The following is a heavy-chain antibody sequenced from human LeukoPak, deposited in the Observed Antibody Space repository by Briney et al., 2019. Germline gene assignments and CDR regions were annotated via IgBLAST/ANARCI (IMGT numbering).Heavy chain of an antibody. CDR1: GGTFSSYA. J-gene: IGHJ4*02. CDR3: ARTPYSSGWDTPEDFDY. CDR2: IIPIFGTV. D-gene: IGHD6-19*01. V-gene: IGHV1-69*05. Sequence: GASVKVSCKASGGTFSSYAISWVRQAPGQGLEWMGRIIPIFGTVNYAQKFQGRVTITTDESTSTAYMELSSLRSEDTAVYYCARTPYSSGWDTPEDFDYWGQGTLVTVSS.